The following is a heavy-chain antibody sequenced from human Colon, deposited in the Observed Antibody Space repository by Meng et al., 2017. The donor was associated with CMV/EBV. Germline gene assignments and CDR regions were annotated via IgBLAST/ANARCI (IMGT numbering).Heavy chain of an antibody. Sequence: SETLSLTGTVSGDSISTYHWTWIRQPPGKGLEWIGYIYSSGGTHYNPSLKSRVTISADMPKKQFSLKLSSVTAADTAVYYCARVMSTAGGAVDWGQGTLVTVSS. D-gene: IGHD5/OR15-5a*01. V-gene: IGHV4-59*01. J-gene: IGHJ4*02. CDR1: GDSISTYH. CDR2: IYSSGGT. CDR3: ARVMSTAGGAVD.